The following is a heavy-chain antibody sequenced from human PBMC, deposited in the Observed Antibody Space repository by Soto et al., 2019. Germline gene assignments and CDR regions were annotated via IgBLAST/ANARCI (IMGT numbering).Heavy chain of an antibody. V-gene: IGHV1-69*01. D-gene: IGHD5-18*01. J-gene: IGHJ4*02. CDR1: GGTFSSYA. Sequence: QVQLVQSGAEVKKPGSSVKVSCKASGGTFSSYAISWVRQAPGRGLEWMGGIIPIFGTANSAQKFQGRVTITADESTSTAYMELSSLRSEDTAVYYCARDPDGYSPFDYWGQGTLVPVSS. CDR2: IIPIFGTA. CDR3: ARDPDGYSPFDY.